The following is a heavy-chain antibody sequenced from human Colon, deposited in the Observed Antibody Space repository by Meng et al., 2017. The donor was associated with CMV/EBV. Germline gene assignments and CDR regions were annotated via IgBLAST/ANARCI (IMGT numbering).Heavy chain of an antibody. Sequence: SGFTFSHYGMHWVRQAPGKGLEWVAFVRYDGGNEQYAESVKGRFTISKDNSGNTVYLQMNTLRADDMALYYCAKDGGGAWGWYFDVWGRGTLVTVSS. V-gene: IGHV3-30*02. J-gene: IGHJ2*01. CDR2: VRYDGGNE. D-gene: IGHD3-16*01. CDR1: GFTFSHYG. CDR3: AKDGGGAWGWYFDV.